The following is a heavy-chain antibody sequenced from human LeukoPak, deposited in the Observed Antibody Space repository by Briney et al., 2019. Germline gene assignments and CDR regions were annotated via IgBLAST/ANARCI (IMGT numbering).Heavy chain of an antibody. CDR1: GISFRNYA. D-gene: IGHD3-10*01. J-gene: IGHJ4*02. V-gene: IGHV3-23*01. CDR3: ARASWVSDPDAVR. Sequence: PGGSLRLSCVASGISFRNYAMSWVRQAPARGPEWVSSLRGNDETFYADSVKGRFTLSRDDPRNTVSLQLNNLRVEDTAIYYCARASWVSDPDAVRWGQGTQVTVSS. CDR2: LRGNDET.